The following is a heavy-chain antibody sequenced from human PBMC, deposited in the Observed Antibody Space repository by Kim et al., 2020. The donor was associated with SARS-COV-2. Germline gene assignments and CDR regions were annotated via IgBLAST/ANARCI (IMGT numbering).Heavy chain of an antibody. CDR1: GGSISSSSYY. V-gene: IGHV4-39*01. CDR2: IYYSGST. J-gene: IGHJ4*02. D-gene: IGHD3-9*01. CDR3: ARTTYDILTGPYYFDY. Sequence: SETLSLTCTVSGGSISSSSYYWGWIRQPPGKGLEWIGSIYYSGSTYYNPSLKSRVTISVDTSKNQFSLKLSSVTAADTAVYYCARTTYDILTGPYYFDYWGQGTLVTVSS.